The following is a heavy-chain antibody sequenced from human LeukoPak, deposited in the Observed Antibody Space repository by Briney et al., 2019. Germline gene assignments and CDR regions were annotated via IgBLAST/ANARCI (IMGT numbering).Heavy chain of an antibody. V-gene: IGHV4-4*07. CDR1: GGSISSYY. CDR3: ARDRGGATYYFDS. J-gene: IGHJ4*02. Sequence: SETLSLTCTVSGGSISSYYWSWIRQPAGKGLEWIGRIYTSGSLNYNPSLRSRVSMSVDTSKNQFSLKLSSVTAADTAVYYCARDRGGATYYFDSWGQGTLVTVSS. D-gene: IGHD1-26*01. CDR2: IYTSGSL.